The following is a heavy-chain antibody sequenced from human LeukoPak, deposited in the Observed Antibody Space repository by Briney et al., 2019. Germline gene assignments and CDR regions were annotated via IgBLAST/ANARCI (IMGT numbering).Heavy chain of an antibody. D-gene: IGHD3-22*01. Sequence: GGSLRLSCAASGFTFSSYAMSWVRQAPGKGLEWVSGISGSGGSTYYADSVKGRFTISRDNSKNTLYLQMNSLRAGDTAVYYCAKSFYYDSSGYEYFDYWGQGTLVTVSS. CDR2: ISGSGGST. CDR1: GFTFSSYA. J-gene: IGHJ4*02. CDR3: AKSFYYDSSGYEYFDY. V-gene: IGHV3-23*01.